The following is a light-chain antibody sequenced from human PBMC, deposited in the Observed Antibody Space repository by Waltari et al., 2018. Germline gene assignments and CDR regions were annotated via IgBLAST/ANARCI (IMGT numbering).Light chain of an antibody. CDR1: RSNTGNNA. Sequence: QSVLTQTPSVSEAPRQRVTISCSGTRSNTGNNARNWDQQVPGNAPKLPGFVDELRPSGVSYRFSGSKSGTSASLAISGLRSEDEGVYFCAAWDDSLKGVLFGGGTKLTVL. CDR2: VDE. J-gene: IGLJ2*01. V-gene: IGLV1-36*01. CDR3: AAWDDSLKGVL.